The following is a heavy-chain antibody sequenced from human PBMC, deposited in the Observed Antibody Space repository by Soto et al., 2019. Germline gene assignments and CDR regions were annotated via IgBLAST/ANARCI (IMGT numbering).Heavy chain of an antibody. Sequence: ASVKVSCKASGYTFTGYYMHWVRQAPGQGLEWMGWINPNIGDTNYAQKFQGRVTMTRDTSITTAYMELSGLRSDDTAVYYCARLDRNSFDYSGQGTMVTVYS. CDR1: GYTFTGYY. V-gene: IGHV1-2*02. CDR2: INPNIGDT. J-gene: IGHJ4*02. CDR3: ARLDRNSFDY. D-gene: IGHD1-1*01.